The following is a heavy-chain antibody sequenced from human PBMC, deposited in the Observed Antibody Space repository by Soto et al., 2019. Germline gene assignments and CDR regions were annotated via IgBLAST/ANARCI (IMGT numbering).Heavy chain of an antibody. V-gene: IGHV4-59*01. D-gene: IGHD6-6*01. Sequence: PSETLSLTCTVSGGSISSYYWSWIRQPPGKGLEWIGYIYYSGSTKYSPSLKSRVTISVDTSKNQFSLKLSSVTAADTAVYYCARVQSAIAARPWYFDYWGQGTLVTVAS. CDR1: GGSISSYY. CDR3: ARVQSAIAARPWYFDY. J-gene: IGHJ4*02. CDR2: IYYSGST.